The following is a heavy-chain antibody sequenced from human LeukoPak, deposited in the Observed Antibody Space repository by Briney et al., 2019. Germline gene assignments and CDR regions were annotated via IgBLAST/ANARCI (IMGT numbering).Heavy chain of an antibody. CDR3: ARDTGAFHYDSSGYYPDAFDI. Sequence: PGGSLRLSCAASGFTFNGYAMNWVRQAPGKGLEWVSAISDSGDNTYYADSVRGRFTISRDNSKNTLYLQMNSLRAEDTAVYYCARDTGAFHYDSSGYYPDAFDIWGQGTMVTVSS. CDR2: ISDSGDNT. CDR1: GFTFNGYA. J-gene: IGHJ3*02. V-gene: IGHV3-23*01. D-gene: IGHD3-22*01.